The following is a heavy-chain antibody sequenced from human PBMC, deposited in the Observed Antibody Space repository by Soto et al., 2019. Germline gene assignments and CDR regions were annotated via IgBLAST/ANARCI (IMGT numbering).Heavy chain of an antibody. CDR2: IIPIFGTA. Sequence: QVQLVQSGAEVKKPGSSVKVSCKASGGTFSSYAISWVRQAPGHGLEWMGGIIPIFGTANYAQQFQVRVTITADESTITAYMELSSLRSEDTAVYSCASGQQLVGGWFDPWGQGTLVTVSS. D-gene: IGHD6-13*01. J-gene: IGHJ5*02. CDR1: GGTFSSYA. V-gene: IGHV1-69*01. CDR3: ASGQQLVGGWFDP.